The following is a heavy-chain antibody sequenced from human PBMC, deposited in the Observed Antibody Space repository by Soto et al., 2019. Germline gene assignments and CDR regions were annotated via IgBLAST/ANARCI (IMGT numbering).Heavy chain of an antibody. V-gene: IGHV4-31*03. J-gene: IGHJ4*02. CDR2: IYYSGST. D-gene: IGHD4-4*01. CDR3: ARTKRNYSLLPVSDEYYFDY. Sequence: SETLSLTCTVSGGSISSGGYYWSWIRQHPGKGLEWIGYIYYSGSTYYNPSLKSRVTISVDTSKNQFSLKLSSVTAADTAVYYCARTKRNYSLLPVSDEYYFDYWGQGTLVTVSS. CDR1: GGSISSGGYY.